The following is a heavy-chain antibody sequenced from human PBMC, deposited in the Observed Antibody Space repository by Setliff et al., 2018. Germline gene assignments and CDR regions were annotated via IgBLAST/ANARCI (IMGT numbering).Heavy chain of an antibody. Sequence: PSETLSLTCAVYGGSFSAYYWSWIRQPPGKGLEWIGEINHSGSTIYNPSLKSRVTISVDTSKNQFSLKLTSVTAADTAVYYCARVPPKDSGSFYWDAFDIWGQGTMVTVSS. CDR2: INHSGST. V-gene: IGHV4-34*01. J-gene: IGHJ3*02. CDR3: ARVPPKDSGSFYWDAFDI. D-gene: IGHD1-26*01. CDR1: GGSFSAYY.